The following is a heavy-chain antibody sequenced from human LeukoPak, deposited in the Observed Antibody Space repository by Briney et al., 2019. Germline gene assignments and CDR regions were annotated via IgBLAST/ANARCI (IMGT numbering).Heavy chain of an antibody. J-gene: IGHJ4*02. V-gene: IGHV1-8*01. CDR2: INPNSGGT. CDR3: AREGYCRGGTCYSFDY. Sequence: GASVKVSCKASGYTFTNYDINWVRQATGQGLEWMGWINPNSGGTNYAQKFQGRVTMTRDMSTSAVYMELSSLRFEDTAVYFCAREGYCRGGTCYSFDYWGQGTLVTVSS. CDR1: GYTFTNYD. D-gene: IGHD2-15*01.